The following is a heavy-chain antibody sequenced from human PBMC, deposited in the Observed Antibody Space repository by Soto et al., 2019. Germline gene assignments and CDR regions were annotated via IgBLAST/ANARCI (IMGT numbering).Heavy chain of an antibody. Sequence: GASVKVSCKASGGTFSSYTISWVRQAPGQGLEWMGRIIPILGIANYAQKFQGRVTITADKSTSTAYMELSSLRSEDTAVYYCARGRYYDCWSGYYLPYYYLDGWGKGTTVTVSS. J-gene: IGHJ6*03. D-gene: IGHD3-3*01. CDR3: ARGRYYDCWSGYYLPYYYLDG. CDR2: IIPILGIA. V-gene: IGHV1-69*02. CDR1: GGTFSSYT.